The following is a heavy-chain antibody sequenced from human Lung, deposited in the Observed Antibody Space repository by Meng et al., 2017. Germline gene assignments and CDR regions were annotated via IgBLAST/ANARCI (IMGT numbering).Heavy chain of an antibody. V-gene: IGHV1-2*06. J-gene: IGHJ4*02. CDR1: GYTFPDYW. CDR3: ARDEDISAAGKLFGDY. CDR2: INPKSGDT. D-gene: IGHD6-13*01. Sequence: AEVKKPVASVKVACKAYGYTFPDYWLHWVRRAPGQGLEWMGRINPKSGDTHYAQRFQGRVTMTGDTSISTAYMELSGLRSDDTAMYYCARDEDISAAGKLFGDYWGQGTLVTVSS.